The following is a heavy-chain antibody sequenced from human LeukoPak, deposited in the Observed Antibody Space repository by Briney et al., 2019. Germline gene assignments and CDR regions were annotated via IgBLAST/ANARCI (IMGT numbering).Heavy chain of an antibody. CDR2: IYYSGST. J-gene: IGHJ4*02. CDR1: GGSISSYY. D-gene: IGHD5-24*01. CDR3: ARRDGYNYYFDY. V-gene: IGHV4-39*01. Sequence: SETLSLTCTVSGGSISSYYWSWIRQPPGKGLEWIGSIYYSGSTYYNPSLKSRVTISVDTPKNQFSLKLSSVTAADTAVYYCARRDGYNYYFDYWGQGTLVTVSS.